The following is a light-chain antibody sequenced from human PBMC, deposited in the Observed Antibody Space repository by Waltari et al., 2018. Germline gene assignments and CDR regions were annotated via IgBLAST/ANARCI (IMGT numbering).Light chain of an antibody. CDR2: EFS. Sequence: QSALTQPASVSGPPGQSITLPCTGTSSDIGDYNSVSWYQQHPVKAPKLMIYEFSNRPSGVSTRCSGSKSGNTASLTISGLQAEDEADYYCSAYTTSSTLRMFGGGTKLTVL. J-gene: IGLJ3*02. CDR3: SAYTTSSTLRM. CDR1: SSDIGDYNS. V-gene: IGLV2-14*01.